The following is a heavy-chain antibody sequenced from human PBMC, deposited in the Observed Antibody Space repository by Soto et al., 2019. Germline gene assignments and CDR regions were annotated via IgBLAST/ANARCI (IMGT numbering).Heavy chain of an antibody. D-gene: IGHD3-3*01. J-gene: IGHJ4*02. CDR3: AREPSDFWSGYYTDDY. V-gene: IGHV4-38-2*02. CDR2: IYHSGST. Sequence: SSETLSLTCAVSGYSISSGYYWGWIRQPPGKGLEWIGSIYHSGSTYYNPSLKSRVTISVDTSKNQLSLKLSSVTAADTAVYYCAREPSDFWSGYYTDDYWGQGTLVTVS. CDR1: GYSISSGYY.